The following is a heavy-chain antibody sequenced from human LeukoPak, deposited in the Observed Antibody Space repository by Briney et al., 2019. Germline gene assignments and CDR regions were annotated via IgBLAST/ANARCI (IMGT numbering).Heavy chain of an antibody. J-gene: IGHJ4*02. Sequence: PSQTLSLTCSVAGGSISSGGYYWSWIRQPPGKGLEWIGYIYHSGSTYYNPSLKSRVTISVDRSKNQFSLKLSSVTAADTTVYYCARGQWLDNYWGQGTLVTVSS. CDR3: ARGQWLDNY. CDR1: GGSISSGGYY. D-gene: IGHD6-19*01. CDR2: IYHSGST. V-gene: IGHV4-30-2*01.